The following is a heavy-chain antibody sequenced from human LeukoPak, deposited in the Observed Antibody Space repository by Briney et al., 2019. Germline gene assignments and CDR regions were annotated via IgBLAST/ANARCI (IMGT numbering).Heavy chain of an antibody. V-gene: IGHV4-4*07. Sequence: SETLSLTCTVSSGSISSYYWSWIRQPAGKGLEWIGRIYTSGSTNYNPSLKSRVTMSVDTSKNQFSLKLSSVTAADTAVYYCARTYYDFWSGYYDAFDIWGQGTMVTVSS. CDR3: ARTYYDFWSGYYDAFDI. D-gene: IGHD3-3*01. J-gene: IGHJ3*02. CDR2: IYTSGST. CDR1: SGSISSYY.